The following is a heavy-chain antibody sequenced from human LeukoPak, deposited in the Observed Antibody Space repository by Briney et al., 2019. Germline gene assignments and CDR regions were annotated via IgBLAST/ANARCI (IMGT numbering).Heavy chain of an antibody. CDR1: GFTFSSYG. CDR3: AKDGRGYSYGSFDY. D-gene: IGHD5-18*01. Sequence: GGSLRLSYAASGFTFSSYGMHWVRQAPGKGLEWVAFIRYDGSNKYYADSVKGRFTISRDNSKNTLYLQMNSLRAEDTAVYYCAKDGRGYSYGSFDYWGQGTLVTVSS. J-gene: IGHJ4*02. CDR2: IRYDGSNK. V-gene: IGHV3-30*02.